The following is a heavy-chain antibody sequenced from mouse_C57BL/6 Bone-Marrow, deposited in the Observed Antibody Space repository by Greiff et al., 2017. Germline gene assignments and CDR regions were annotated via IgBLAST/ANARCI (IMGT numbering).Heavy chain of an antibody. Sequence: QVQLQQSGAELARPGASVKLSCKASGYTFTSYGISWVKQRTGQGLEWIGEIYPRSGNTYYNDKFKGKATLTADKSSSTAYMELHSLTSEDSAVYFCARFTTVVDVRYAYWGQGTRVTVSA. V-gene: IGHV1-81*01. J-gene: IGHJ3*01. CDR2: IYPRSGNT. CDR1: GYTFTSYG. D-gene: IGHD1-1*01. CDR3: ARFTTVVDVRYAY.